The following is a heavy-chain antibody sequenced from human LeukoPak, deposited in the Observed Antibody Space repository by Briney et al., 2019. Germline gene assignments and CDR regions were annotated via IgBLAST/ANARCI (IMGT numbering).Heavy chain of an antibody. Sequence: GGSLRLSCAASGFTFSTYWMHWVRQAPGRGRVWVSRISSDGSTTSYADSVKGRFTISRDNAKNTLYLQMNSLRAEDTAVYYCARRMRGFGELFDYWGQGTLVTVSS. D-gene: IGHD3-10*01. CDR2: ISSDGSTT. CDR1: GFTFSTYW. CDR3: ARRMRGFGELFDY. J-gene: IGHJ4*02. V-gene: IGHV3-74*01.